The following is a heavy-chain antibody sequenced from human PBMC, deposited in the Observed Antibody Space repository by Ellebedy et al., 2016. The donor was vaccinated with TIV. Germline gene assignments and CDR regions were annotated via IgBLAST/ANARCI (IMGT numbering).Heavy chain of an antibody. V-gene: IGHV3-23*01. D-gene: IGHD3-10*01. Sequence: GESLKISCAASGFSFDSYDMSWVRQAPGKGLDWVSTISGSADGTKYADSVKGRFTISRDRSKNTLYLQMNTLRTEDTAVYYCAKVERRSNYYTHDAFDVWGHGTLVTVSS. J-gene: IGHJ3*01. CDR3: AKVERRSNYYTHDAFDV. CDR1: GFSFDSYD. CDR2: ISGSADGT.